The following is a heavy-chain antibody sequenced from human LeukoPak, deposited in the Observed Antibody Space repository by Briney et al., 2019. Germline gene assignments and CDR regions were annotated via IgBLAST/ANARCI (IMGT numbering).Heavy chain of an antibody. D-gene: IGHD3-22*01. J-gene: IGHJ4*02. Sequence: GSLRLSCAASGFTFSSYAMSWVRQAPGKGLEWVSAISGSGGSTYYADSVKGRFTISRDNSKNTLYLQMNCLRAEDTAVYYCAKDRGHDSSGFDYWGQGTLVTVSS. CDR2: ISGSGGST. V-gene: IGHV3-23*01. CDR3: AKDRGHDSSGFDY. CDR1: GFTFSSYA.